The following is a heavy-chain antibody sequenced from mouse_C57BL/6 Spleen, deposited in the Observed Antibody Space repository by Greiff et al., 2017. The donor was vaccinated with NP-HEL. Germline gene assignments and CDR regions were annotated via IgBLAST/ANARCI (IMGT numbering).Heavy chain of an antibody. CDR2: IDPENGAT. D-gene: IGHD1-1*01. J-gene: IGHJ3*01. Sequence: EVQLQQSGAELVRPGASVKLSCTASGFNIKDDYMHWVKQRPEQGLEWIGWIDPENGATEYASTFQGKATISADTASNTAYLQLSSLTSEDTAVYYCTTHGSRFAYWGQGTLVTVSA. V-gene: IGHV14-4*01. CDR1: GFNIKDDY. CDR3: TTHGSRFAY.